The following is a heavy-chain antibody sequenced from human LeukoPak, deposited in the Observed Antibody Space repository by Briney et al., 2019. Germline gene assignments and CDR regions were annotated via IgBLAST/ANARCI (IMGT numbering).Heavy chain of an antibody. CDR2: ISSSSSYI. J-gene: IGHJ4*02. CDR1: GFTFSSYS. Sequence: GGALRLSCAASGFTFSSYSMKWVRQAPGKGLEGVSSISSSSSYIYYADSVKGRFTISRDNAKNSLYLQMNSLRAEDTAVYYCARVISGEGFDYWGQGTLVTVSS. D-gene: IGHD3-10*01. CDR3: ARVISGEGFDY. V-gene: IGHV3-21*01.